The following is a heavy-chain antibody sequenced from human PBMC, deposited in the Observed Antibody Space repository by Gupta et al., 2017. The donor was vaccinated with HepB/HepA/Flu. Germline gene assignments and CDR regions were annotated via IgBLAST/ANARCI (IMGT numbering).Heavy chain of an antibody. CDR1: GFTFSSYS. Sequence: EVQLVESGGGLVQPGGSLRLSGAASGFTFSSYSMNWVRQAPGKGLEWVSYITTSSSTIYYADSVKGRFTISRDNAKNSLYLQMNSLRDEDTAVYYCVRDCTNGVCPDYWGQGTLVTVSS. CDR3: VRDCTNGVCPDY. J-gene: IGHJ4*02. CDR2: ITTSSSTI. D-gene: IGHD2-8*01. V-gene: IGHV3-48*02.